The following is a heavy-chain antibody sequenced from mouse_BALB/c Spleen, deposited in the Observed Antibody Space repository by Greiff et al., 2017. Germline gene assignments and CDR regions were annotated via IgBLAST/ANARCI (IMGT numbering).Heavy chain of an antibody. CDR2: IRNKANGYTT. D-gene: IGHD2-2*01. CDR1: GFTFTDYY. V-gene: IGHV7-3*02. Sequence: EVMLVESGGGLVQPGGSLRLSCATSGFTFTDYYMSWVRQPPGKALEWLGFIRNKANGYTTEYSASVKGRFTISRDNSQSILYLQMNTLRAEDSATYYCAIPLYYGYDRGFAYWGQGTLVTVSA. J-gene: IGHJ3*01. CDR3: AIPLYYGYDRGFAY.